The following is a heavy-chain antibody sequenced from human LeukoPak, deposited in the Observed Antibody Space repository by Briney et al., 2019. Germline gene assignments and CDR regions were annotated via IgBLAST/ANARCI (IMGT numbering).Heavy chain of an antibody. Sequence: SQTLSLTCTISGDSVSSNKAAWNWIRQSPSRGLEWLGRTYYDSQWYRDYAVSVKSRMTVNPDTSKNRFSLHLNSVTPEDAAVYYCARNYYGSGSYYTLDSWGPGTLVTVSS. CDR1: GDSVSSNKAA. CDR3: ARNYYGSGSYYTLDS. D-gene: IGHD3-10*01. V-gene: IGHV6-1*01. CDR2: TYYDSQWYR. J-gene: IGHJ4*02.